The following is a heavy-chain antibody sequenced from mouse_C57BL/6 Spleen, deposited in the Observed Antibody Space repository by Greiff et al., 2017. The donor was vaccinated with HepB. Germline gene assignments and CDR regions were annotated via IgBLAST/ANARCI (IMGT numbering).Heavy chain of an antibody. CDR1: GYAFTNYL. Sequence: VQLQQSGAELVRPGTSVKVSCKASGYAFTNYLIEWVKQRPGQGLEWIGVINPGSGGTNYNEKFKGKATLTADKSSSTAYMQLSSLTSEDSAVYVCARGPDYYGSSPYYAMDYWGQGTSVTVSS. V-gene: IGHV1-54*01. D-gene: IGHD1-1*01. CDR3: ARGPDYYGSSPYYAMDY. J-gene: IGHJ4*01. CDR2: INPGSGGT.